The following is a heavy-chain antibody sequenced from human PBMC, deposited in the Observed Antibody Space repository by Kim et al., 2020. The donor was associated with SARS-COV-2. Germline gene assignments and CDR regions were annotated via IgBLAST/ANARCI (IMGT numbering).Heavy chain of an antibody. CDR3: ACNVGSTPDYYFDY. D-gene: IGHD1-26*01. V-gene: IGHV4-39*07. J-gene: IGHJ4*02. CDR1: GVSISTNYHY. CDR2: VYNSGTT. Sequence: SETLSLTCSVSGVSISTNYHYWGWVRQPPGKSLEWIGSVYNSGTTYYNPSLKSRVTISGDTSKNQFSLNMRSVTAADTAVYYCACNVGSTPDYYFDYWGRGALVTVSS.